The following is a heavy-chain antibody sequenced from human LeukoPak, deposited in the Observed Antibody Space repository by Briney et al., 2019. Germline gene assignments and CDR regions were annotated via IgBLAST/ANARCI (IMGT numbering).Heavy chain of an antibody. D-gene: IGHD3-16*02. CDR2: IYPGDSDT. CDR3: ARRYDYVWGSYRYTVSYFDY. J-gene: IGHJ4*02. V-gene: IGHV5-51*01. Sequence: GESLKISCKGSGYSFTSYWIGWVRQMPGKGLEWMGIIYPGDSDTRYSPSFQGQVTISADESISTAYLQWSSLKASDTAMYYCARRYDYVWGSYRYTVSYFDYWGQGTLVTVSS. CDR1: GYSFTSYW.